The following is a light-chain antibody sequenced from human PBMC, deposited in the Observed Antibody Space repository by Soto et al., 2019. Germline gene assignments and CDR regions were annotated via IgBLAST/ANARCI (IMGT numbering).Light chain of an antibody. Sequence: EIVLTQSPATLSLSPGERATLSCRASQSVSSYLAWDQQKPGQAPRLLIYDASNRATGIPARFSGSGSGTDFTLTISSLEPEDFAVYYCQQRSNWPPLFTFGPWTKVDIK. CDR3: QQRSNWPPLFT. V-gene: IGKV3-11*01. CDR2: DAS. CDR1: QSVSSY. J-gene: IGKJ3*01.